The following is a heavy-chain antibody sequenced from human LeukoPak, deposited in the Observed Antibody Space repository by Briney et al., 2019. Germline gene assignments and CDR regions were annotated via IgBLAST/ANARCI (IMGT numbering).Heavy chain of an antibody. J-gene: IGHJ4*02. V-gene: IGHV3-30*18. Sequence: GGSLRLSCAASGFTFSSYGMHWVRQAPGKGLEWVAVISYDGSNKYYADSVKGRFTISRDNSKNTLYLQMNSLRAEDTAVYYCAKSTVTTSFGMDYWGQGTLITVSS. CDR2: ISYDGSNK. D-gene: IGHD4-17*01. CDR3: AKSTVTTSFGMDY. CDR1: GFTFSSYG.